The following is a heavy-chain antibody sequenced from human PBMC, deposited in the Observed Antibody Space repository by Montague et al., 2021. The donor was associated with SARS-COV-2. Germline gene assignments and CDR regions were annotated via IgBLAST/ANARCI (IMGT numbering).Heavy chain of an antibody. CDR3: AWADRRSPDTTHPDYHKGMDL. D-gene: IGHD2-15*01. V-gene: IGHV4-59*01. Sequence: SETLSLTCTVSGDSISTSYWAWIRQPPGKGLGWIGYIYYSWRTSYNSSLKSRVTISVYTSKNQISLNLSSVTAADAAVYFCAWADRRSPDTTHPDYHKGMDLWGQGTMVTVTS. CDR2: IYYSWRT. J-gene: IGHJ6*02. CDR1: GDSISTSY.